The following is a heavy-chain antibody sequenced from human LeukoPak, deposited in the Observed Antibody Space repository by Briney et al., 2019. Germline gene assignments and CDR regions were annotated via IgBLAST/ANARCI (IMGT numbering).Heavy chain of an antibody. Sequence: GASVKVSCKASGYTFTSYGISWVRQAPGQGLEWMGGIIPIFGTANYAQKFQGRVTITADESTSTAYMELSSLRSEDTAVYYCAPLPYDSSGYYPSFDYWGQGTLVTVSS. CDR3: APLPYDSSGYYPSFDY. CDR1: GYTFTSYG. J-gene: IGHJ4*02. CDR2: IIPIFGTA. D-gene: IGHD3-22*01. V-gene: IGHV1-69*13.